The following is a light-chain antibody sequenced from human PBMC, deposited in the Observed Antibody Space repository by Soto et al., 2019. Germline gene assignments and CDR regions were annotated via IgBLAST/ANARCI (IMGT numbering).Light chain of an antibody. CDR1: SSDVGSYNL. CDR2: EGS. J-gene: IGLJ2*01. Sequence: QSALTQPASVSGSPGQSITISCTGTSSDVGSYNLVSWYQQHPGKAPKLMIYEGSKRPSGVSNRFSGSKSGNTASLTISGLQAEDEADYYCCSYAGSSTFEVFGGWTQLTVL. V-gene: IGLV2-23*03. CDR3: CSYAGSSTFEV.